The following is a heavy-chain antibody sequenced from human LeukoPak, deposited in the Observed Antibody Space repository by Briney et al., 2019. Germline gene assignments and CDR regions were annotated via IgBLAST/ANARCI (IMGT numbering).Heavy chain of an antibody. CDR2: ISAYNGNT. V-gene: IGHV1-18*01. D-gene: IGHD2-15*01. CDR3: ARCTGGGSCYGVRY. J-gene: IGHJ4*02. Sequence: ASVKVSCKASGYTFISYGVSWLRQAPGQGLEWMGWISAYNGNTNYAQKLQGRVTMTTDTSTSTAYMELRSLRSDDTAVYYCARCTGGGSCYGVRYWGQGTLVTVSS. CDR1: GYTFISYG.